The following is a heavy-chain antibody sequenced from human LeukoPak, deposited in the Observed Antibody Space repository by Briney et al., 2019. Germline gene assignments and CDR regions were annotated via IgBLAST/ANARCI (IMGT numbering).Heavy chain of an antibody. J-gene: IGHJ6*02. V-gene: IGHV4-59*01. CDR1: GGSTSSYY. D-gene: IGHD2-15*01. CDR2: IYCRGST. Sequence: SETLSLTCTVSGGSTSSYYWSWIRPPPGKGLEWVWYIYCRGSTNYNPSLKSRVTISVDTSKNQFSLKLSSVTAADTAVYYCARDSGVGFSYYYYYGMDVWGQGTTVTVSS. CDR3: ARDSGVGFSYYYYYGMDV.